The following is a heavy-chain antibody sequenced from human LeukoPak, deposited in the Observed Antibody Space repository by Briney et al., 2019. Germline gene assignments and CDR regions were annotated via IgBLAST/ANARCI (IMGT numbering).Heavy chain of an antibody. J-gene: IGHJ5*02. CDR2: INHSGST. CDR1: GGSFSGYY. V-gene: IGHV4-34*01. CDR3: ARGRALLLWFGGGNWFDP. Sequence: SETLSLTCAVYGGSFSGYYWSWIRQPPGKGLEWIGEINHSGSTNYNPSLKSRVTISVDTSKNQFSLKLSSVTAADTAVYYCARGRALLLWFGGGNWFDPWSQGTLVTVSS. D-gene: IGHD3-10*01.